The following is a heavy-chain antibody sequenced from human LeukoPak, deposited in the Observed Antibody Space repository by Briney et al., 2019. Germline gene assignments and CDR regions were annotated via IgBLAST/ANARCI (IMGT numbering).Heavy chain of an antibody. CDR3: ARPGIVGSKVDY. V-gene: IGHV4-39*01. Sequence: PSETLSLTCTVSGGSISSSSYYWGWIRQPPGKGLQWIGSIYYSGSTYYNPSLKSRVPISVDTSKNQFSLKLSSVTAADTAVYYCARPGIVGSKVDYWGQGTLVTVSS. D-gene: IGHD1-26*01. J-gene: IGHJ4*02. CDR2: IYYSGST. CDR1: GGSISSSSYY.